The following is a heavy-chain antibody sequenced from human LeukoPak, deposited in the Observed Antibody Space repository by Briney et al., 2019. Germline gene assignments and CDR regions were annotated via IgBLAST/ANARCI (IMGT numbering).Heavy chain of an antibody. CDR2: ISGSGGST. CDR3: AKLGGSYYRLFSFDD. D-gene: IGHD1-26*01. V-gene: IGHV3-23*01. J-gene: IGHJ4*02. Sequence: GGSLRLSCAASGFTLSSYAMGWVRQAPGKGLEWVTAISGSGGSTYYADSVKGRFTISRDSSNNILSLQMNTLRAEDTAQYYCAKLGGSYYRLFSFDDWGQGTLVTVSS. CDR1: GFTLSSYA.